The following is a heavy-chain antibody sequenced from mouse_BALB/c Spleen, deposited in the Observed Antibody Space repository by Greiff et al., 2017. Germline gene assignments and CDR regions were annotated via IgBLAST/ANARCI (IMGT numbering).Heavy chain of an antibody. CDR3: ARFFPIYDGYYDYAMDY. Sequence: VQLQQSGAELVKPGASVKLSCTASGFNIKDTYMHWVKQRPEQGLEWIGRIDPANGNTKYDPKFQGKATITADTSSNTAYLQLSSLTSEDTAVYYSARFFPIYDGYYDYAMDYWGQGTSVTVSS. V-gene: IGHV14-3*02. CDR1: GFNIKDTY. CDR2: IDPANGNT. J-gene: IGHJ4*01. D-gene: IGHD2-3*01.